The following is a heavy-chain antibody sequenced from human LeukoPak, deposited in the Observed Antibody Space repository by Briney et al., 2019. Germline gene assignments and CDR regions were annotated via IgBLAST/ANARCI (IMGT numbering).Heavy chain of an antibody. Sequence: AGGSLRLSCAASGFTVSSNYMSWVRQAPGKGLEWVSSISSSSSYIYYADSVKGRFTISRDNAKNSLYLQMNSLRAEDTAVYYCARDGIVVVPAAPYGMDVWGQGTTVTVSS. D-gene: IGHD2-2*01. CDR2: ISSSSSYI. V-gene: IGHV3-21*01. CDR3: ARDGIVVVPAAPYGMDV. J-gene: IGHJ6*02. CDR1: GFTVSSNY.